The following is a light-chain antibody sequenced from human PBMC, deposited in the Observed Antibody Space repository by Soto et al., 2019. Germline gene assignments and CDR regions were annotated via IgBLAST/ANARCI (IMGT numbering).Light chain of an antibody. CDR1: SSNIGSNF. CDR3: APWDSSLSVVV. J-gene: IGLJ3*02. Sequence: QSVLTQPPSVSAAPGQKVTMSCSGSSSNIGSNFVSWYQHPPGTAPNLLIYENNRRRSGVSDRFSGSKSGTSATLDITGLQTGDEADYYCAPWDSSLSVVVFGGGTKLTVL. V-gene: IGLV1-51*02. CDR2: ENN.